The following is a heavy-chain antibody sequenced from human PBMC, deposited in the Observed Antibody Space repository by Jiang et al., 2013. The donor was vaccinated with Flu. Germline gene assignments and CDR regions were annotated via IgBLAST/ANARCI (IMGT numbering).Heavy chain of an antibody. CDR3: ARDLRTYAPLIAAAGVNDY. V-gene: IGHV7-4-1*02. CDR1: GYTFTNYA. J-gene: IGHJ4*02. CDR2: INTNTGHP. D-gene: IGHD6-13*01. Sequence: GYTFTNYAMNWVRQAPGQGLEWMGWINTNTGHPTYAQGFTGRFVFSLDTSVSTAYLQISSLKAEDTAVYYCARDLRTYAPLIAAAGVNDYWGQGTLVTVSS.